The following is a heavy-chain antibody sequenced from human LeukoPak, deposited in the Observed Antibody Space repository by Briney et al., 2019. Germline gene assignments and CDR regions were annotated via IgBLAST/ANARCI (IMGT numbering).Heavy chain of an antibody. V-gene: IGHV3-48*02. J-gene: IGHJ3*02. D-gene: IGHD2-15*01. CDR1: GFTFSTYS. Sequence: SGGSLRLSCAASGFTFSTYSMKWVRQAPGKGLEWVSFISIGSDNIDYADSVRGRFTISRDNAKNSLYLEMSSLRDEETAVYYCAKDVVVVVVVATPGDAFDIWGQGTKVTVSS. CDR3: AKDVVVVVVVATPGDAFDI. CDR2: ISIGSDNI.